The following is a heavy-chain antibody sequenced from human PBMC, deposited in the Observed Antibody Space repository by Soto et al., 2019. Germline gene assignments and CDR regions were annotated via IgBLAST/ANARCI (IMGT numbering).Heavy chain of an antibody. Sequence: SETLSLTCTVSGGSISSYYWSWIRQPPGKGLEWIGYIYYSGSTNYNPSLKSRVTISVDTSKNQFSLKLSSVTAADTAVYYCARGVRYYDFWSGYFAHHYYYYYMDVWRKGTTVTVSS. V-gene: IGHV4-59*01. CDR1: GGSISSYY. D-gene: IGHD3-3*01. CDR2: IYYSGST. CDR3: ARGVRYYDFWSGYFAHHYYYYYMDV. J-gene: IGHJ6*03.